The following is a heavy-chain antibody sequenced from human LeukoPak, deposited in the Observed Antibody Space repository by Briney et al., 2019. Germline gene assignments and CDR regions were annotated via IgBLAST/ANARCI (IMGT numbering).Heavy chain of an antibody. CDR3: ARGGYHSSGYHDY. J-gene: IGHJ4*02. V-gene: IGHV4-4*07. Sequence: PSETLSLTCTVSGGSISSHYWSWIRQPAGKGLEWIGRIYTSGSTNYNTSLKSRVTMSVDTSKNQFSLKLSSVTAADTAVYYCARGGYHSSGYHDYWGQGTLFTVSS. D-gene: IGHD3-22*01. CDR2: IYTSGST. CDR1: GGSISSHY.